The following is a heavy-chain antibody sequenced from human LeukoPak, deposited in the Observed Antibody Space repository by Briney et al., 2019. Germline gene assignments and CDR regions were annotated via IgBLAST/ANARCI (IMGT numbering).Heavy chain of an antibody. J-gene: IGHJ4*02. CDR2: ISRSSSYI. CDR1: GFTFSSYG. D-gene: IGHD3-3*01. V-gene: IGHV3-21*01. CDR3: ARASFGVTRPFDN. Sequence: GGSLRLSCAASGFTFSSYGMHWVRQAPGKGLEWVASISRSSSYIHYADSLKGRFTISRDNANNSLYLQMSSLRAEDTAVYYCARASFGVTRPFDNWGQGILVTVSS.